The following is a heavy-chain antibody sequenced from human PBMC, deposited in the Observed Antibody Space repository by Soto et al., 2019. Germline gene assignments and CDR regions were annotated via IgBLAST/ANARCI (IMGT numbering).Heavy chain of an antibody. CDR2: IDPSDSQT. Sequence: GESLKISCKGSGYSFAGYWITWVRQKPGKGLEWMGRIDPSDSQTYYSPSFRGHVTISVTKSITTVFLQWSSLRASDAAMYYCARQIYDSDTGPNFQYYFDSWGQGTPVTVSS. V-gene: IGHV5-10-1*01. J-gene: IGHJ4*02. D-gene: IGHD3-22*01. CDR1: GYSFAGYW. CDR3: ARQIYDSDTGPNFQYYFDS.